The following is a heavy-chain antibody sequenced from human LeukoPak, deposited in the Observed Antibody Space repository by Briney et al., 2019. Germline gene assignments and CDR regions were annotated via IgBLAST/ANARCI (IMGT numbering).Heavy chain of an antibody. CDR3: ARIEGCGGDCYPRGDNWFDP. CDR1: GYSFTSYW. CDR2: IYPGDSDT. D-gene: IGHD2-21*02. V-gene: IGHV5-51*01. Sequence: RGESLKISCKGSGYSFTSYWIGWVRQMPGKGLEWMGIIYPGDSDTRYSPSFQGQVTISADKSISTAYLQWSSLKASDTAMYYCARIEGCGGDCYPRGDNWFDPWGQGTLVTVSS. J-gene: IGHJ5*02.